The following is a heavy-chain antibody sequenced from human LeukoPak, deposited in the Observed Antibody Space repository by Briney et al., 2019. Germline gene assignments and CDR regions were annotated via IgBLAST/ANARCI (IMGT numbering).Heavy chain of an antibody. CDR3: ARDTHCSSTSCPPDY. D-gene: IGHD2-2*01. Sequence: SQTLSLTCTVSGGSISSGDYYWSWIRQPPGKGLEWIGYIYYSGSTYYNPSLKSRVTISADTSKNQFSLKLSSVTAADTAVYYCARDTHCSSTSCPPDYWGQGTLVTVSS. J-gene: IGHJ4*02. CDR2: IYYSGST. CDR1: GGSISSGDYY. V-gene: IGHV4-30-4*01.